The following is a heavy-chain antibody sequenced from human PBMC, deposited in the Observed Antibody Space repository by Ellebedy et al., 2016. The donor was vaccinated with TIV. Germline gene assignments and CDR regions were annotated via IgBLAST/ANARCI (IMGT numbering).Heavy chain of an antibody. Sequence: PGGSLRLSCAASGFTFSSFWMTWVRQAPGKGLEWVSAISGSGDYTYYADSVKGRFTISRDNSKNTVYLQMNSLRAEDTAVYFCAKEYQYGSSGYFSCFDYWGQGTLVTASS. D-gene: IGHD3-22*01. CDR3: AKEYQYGSSGYFSCFDY. V-gene: IGHV3-23*01. CDR2: ISGSGDYT. CDR1: GFTFSSFW. J-gene: IGHJ4*02.